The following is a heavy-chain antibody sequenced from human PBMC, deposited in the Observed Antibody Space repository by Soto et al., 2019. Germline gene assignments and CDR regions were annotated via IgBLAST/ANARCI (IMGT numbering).Heavy chain of an antibody. CDR1: GFTFDDYA. CDR2: ISWNSGSI. D-gene: IGHD5-12*01. CDR3: AKGGYSGYDLAVY. Sequence: EVQLVESGGGLVQPGRSLRLSCAASGFTFDDYAMHWVRQAPGKGLEWVSGISWNSGSIGYADSVKGRFTISRDNAKNSLYLQMNSLRADDTALYYCAKGGYSGYDLAVYWGQGTLVTVSS. V-gene: IGHV3-9*01. J-gene: IGHJ4*02.